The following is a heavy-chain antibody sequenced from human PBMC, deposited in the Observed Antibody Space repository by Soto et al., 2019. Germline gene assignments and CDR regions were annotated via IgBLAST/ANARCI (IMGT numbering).Heavy chain of an antibody. Sequence: EVQLLESGGDLVQPGGSLRLSCAASGFTFSNYAMTWVRQAPGKGLEWVSAISGSGSHTYYADSVKGRFTISRDNSKNTLHLQQNSLRAEDTAVYYCARIPEDSSAWYGVDYWGQGTLVTVSS. D-gene: IGHD6-19*01. CDR3: ARIPEDSSAWYGVDY. CDR1: GFTFSNYA. V-gene: IGHV3-23*01. CDR2: ISGSGSHT. J-gene: IGHJ4*02.